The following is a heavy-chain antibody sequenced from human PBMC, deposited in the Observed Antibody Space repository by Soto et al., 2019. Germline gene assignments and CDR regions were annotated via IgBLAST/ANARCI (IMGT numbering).Heavy chain of an antibody. Sequence: PGGSLRLSCAASGFTFSSYGMHWVRQAPGKGLEWVAVISYDGSNKYYADSVKGRFTISRDNSKNTLYLQMNSLRAEDTAVYYCAKDMAYCGGDCHPDAFDIWGQGTMVTVSS. CDR2: ISYDGSNK. J-gene: IGHJ3*02. CDR1: GFTFSSYG. D-gene: IGHD2-21*02. CDR3: AKDMAYCGGDCHPDAFDI. V-gene: IGHV3-30*18.